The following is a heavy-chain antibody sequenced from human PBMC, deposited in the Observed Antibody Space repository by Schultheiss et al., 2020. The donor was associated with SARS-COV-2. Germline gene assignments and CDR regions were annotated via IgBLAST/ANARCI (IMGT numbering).Heavy chain of an antibody. CDR1: GGSISSSSYY. J-gene: IGHJ4*02. CDR2: IYYSGST. Sequence: SETLSLTCTVSGGSISSSSYYWSWIRQPPGKGLEWIGYIYYSGSTNYNPSLKSRVTISVDTSKNQFSLKLSSVTAADTAVYYCARVRSSSGASQPSGPYYFDYWGQGTLVTVSS. V-gene: IGHV4-61*05. CDR3: ARVRSSSGASQPSGPYYFDY. D-gene: IGHD6-6*01.